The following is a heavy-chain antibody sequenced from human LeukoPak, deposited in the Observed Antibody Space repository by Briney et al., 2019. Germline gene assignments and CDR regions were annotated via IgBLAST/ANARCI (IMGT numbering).Heavy chain of an antibody. D-gene: IGHD4-17*01. J-gene: IGHJ6*04. Sequence: SVKVSCKASGGTFSSYAISWVRQAPGQGLEWMGGIIPIFGTANYAQKFQGRVTITADKSTSTAYMEMSSLRSEDTAVYYCASIAVTTDYYYYGMDVWGKGTTVTVSS. CDR2: IIPIFGTA. CDR3: ASIAVTTDYYYYGMDV. CDR1: GGTFSSYA. V-gene: IGHV1-69*06.